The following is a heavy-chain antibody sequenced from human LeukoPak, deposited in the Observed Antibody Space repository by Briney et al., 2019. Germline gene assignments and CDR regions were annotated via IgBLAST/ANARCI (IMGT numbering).Heavy chain of an antibody. Sequence: GGSLRLSCAASGFTFSDYYMSWIRQAPGKGLEWVSCISSSGSYIYYADSVKGRFTISRDNAKNSLYLQMHSLRAEDTAVYYCARGRRDGVQQSFYFDYWGQGTLVTVSS. CDR1: GFTFSDYY. CDR3: ARGRRDGVQQSFYFDY. CDR2: ISSSGSYI. V-gene: IGHV3-11*01. D-gene: IGHD6-13*01. J-gene: IGHJ4*02.